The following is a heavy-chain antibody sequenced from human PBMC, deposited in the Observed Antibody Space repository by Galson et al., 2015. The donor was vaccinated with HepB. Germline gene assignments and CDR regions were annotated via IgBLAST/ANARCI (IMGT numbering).Heavy chain of an antibody. V-gene: IGHV1-2*02. CDR2: INPKSDGT. CDR1: GYTFTGFY. Sequence: SVKVSCKASGYTFTGFYMHWVRQAPGQGLQWMAWINPKSDGTKYAHKFQGSVTITRDTSINTTYMELSRPSSDDTAVYYCARGTGHYYY. J-gene: IGHJ6*01. CDR3: ARGTGHYYY.